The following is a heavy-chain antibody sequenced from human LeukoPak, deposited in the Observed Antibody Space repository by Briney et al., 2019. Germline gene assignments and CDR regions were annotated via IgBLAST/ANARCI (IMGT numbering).Heavy chain of an antibody. CDR1: GGTFSSYA. V-gene: IGHV1-69*06. CDR2: IIPIFGTA. D-gene: IGHD3/OR15-3a*01. CDR3: ARGSAATFGPHAFDI. Sequence: SVKVSCKASGGTFSSYAISWVRQAPGQGLEWMGGIIPIFGTANYAQKFQGRVTITADKSTSTAYMELSSLRSEDTAVYYCARGSAATFGPHAFDIWGQGTMVTVSS. J-gene: IGHJ3*02.